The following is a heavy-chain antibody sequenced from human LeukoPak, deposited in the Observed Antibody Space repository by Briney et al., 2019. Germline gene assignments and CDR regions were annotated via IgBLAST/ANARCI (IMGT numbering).Heavy chain of an antibody. CDR2: IKHSGTT. CDR3: TRGPLHGGNSGWFDP. CDR1: GGPLSGYY. V-gene: IGHV4-34*01. J-gene: IGHJ5*02. Sequence: PSGTLSLTCVVYGGPLSGYYWSWIRQPPGKGLEWIGGIKHSGTTIYNPSLKSRVTISEDTSKNHVSLKVRAVTAADTALYYCTRGPLHGGNSGWFDPWGQGTLVTVSS. D-gene: IGHD4-23*01.